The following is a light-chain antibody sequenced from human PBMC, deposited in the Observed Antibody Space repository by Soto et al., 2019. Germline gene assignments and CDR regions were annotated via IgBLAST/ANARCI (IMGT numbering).Light chain of an antibody. CDR2: GNS. J-gene: IGLJ3*02. Sequence: QSVLTQPPSVSGAPGQRVTISCTGSSSNIGAGFDVHWYHQIAGTAPKLLIYGNSNRPSGVPDRFSGSKSGTSASLTISDLRFEDEADYYCATWDDNLCGPSWVFGGGTQLIVL. CDR3: ATWDDNLCGPSWV. CDR1: SSNIGAGFD. V-gene: IGLV1-40*01.